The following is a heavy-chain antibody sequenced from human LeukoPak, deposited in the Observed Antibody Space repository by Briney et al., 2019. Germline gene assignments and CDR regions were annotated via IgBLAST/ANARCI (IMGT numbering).Heavy chain of an antibody. CDR3: ARVFRGYGSANWFDP. D-gene: IGHD3-10*01. V-gene: IGHV1-8*01. J-gene: IGHJ5*02. CDR1: GYTFTSYD. CDR2: MNPNSGNT. Sequence: ASVKVSCKASGYTFTSYDINWVRQATGQGLEWMGWMNPNSGNTGYAQKFQGRVTMTRNTSISTAYMELSSLRSEGTAVYYCARVFRGYGSANWFDPWGQGTLVTVSS.